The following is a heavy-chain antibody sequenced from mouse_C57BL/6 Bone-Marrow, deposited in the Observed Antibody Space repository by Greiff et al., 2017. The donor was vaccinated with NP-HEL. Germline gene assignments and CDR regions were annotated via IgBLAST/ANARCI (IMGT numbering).Heavy chain of an antibody. Sequence: VQLQQSGPELVKPGASVKISCKASGYTFTDYYMNWVKQSPGKSLEWIGDLNPNNGGTSYNQKFKGKATLTVDKSSSTAYMELRSLTSEDSAVYYCARGGDYFYAMDDWGQGTSVTVSS. J-gene: IGHJ4*01. CDR2: LNPNNGGT. V-gene: IGHV1-26*01. D-gene: IGHD2-13*01. CDR1: GYTFTDYY. CDR3: ARGGDYFYAMDD.